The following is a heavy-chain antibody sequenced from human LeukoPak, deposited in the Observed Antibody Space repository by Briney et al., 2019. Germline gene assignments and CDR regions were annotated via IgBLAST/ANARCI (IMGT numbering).Heavy chain of an antibody. CDR1: GGSISNTNW. J-gene: IGHJ4*02. V-gene: IGHV4-4*02. D-gene: IGHD2-8*01. Sequence: PSETLSLTCGVSGGSISNTNWWSWVRRPPGQGLEWIGEISLTGLTHYNPSLESRVTVSLDKSKNQLSLHLTSVTAADTAVYYCSRENGAFSPFGYWGQGILVTVLS. CDR3: SRENGAFSPFGY. CDR2: ISLTGLT.